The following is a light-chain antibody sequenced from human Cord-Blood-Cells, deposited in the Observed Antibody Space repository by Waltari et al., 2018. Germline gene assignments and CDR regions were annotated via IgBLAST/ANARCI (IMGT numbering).Light chain of an antibody. Sequence: QSVLTQPPSVSGAPGQRVTISCTGSSSNIGAGYDVHWYQQLPGTAPKLLIYGNSKRPSGVPYRFSGSKAGTSASLAIPGLQAEDEADYYCQSYDSSLSGSVFGGGTKLTVL. CDR1: SSNIGAGYD. J-gene: IGLJ3*02. CDR3: QSYDSSLSGSV. V-gene: IGLV1-40*01. CDR2: GNS.